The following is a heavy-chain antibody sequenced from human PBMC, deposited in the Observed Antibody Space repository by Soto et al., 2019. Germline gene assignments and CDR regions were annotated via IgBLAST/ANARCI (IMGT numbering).Heavy chain of an antibody. CDR1: GGSISSGGYS. Sequence: SETLSLTCAVSGGSISSGGYSWSWIRQPPGKGLEWIGYIYHSGSTYYNPSLKSRVTISVDRSKNQFSLKLSSVTAADTAVYYCARGRVVVPAAVMFNCLDPWGQGALVTVSS. CDR3: ARGRVVVPAAVMFNCLDP. V-gene: IGHV4-30-2*01. D-gene: IGHD2-2*01. J-gene: IGHJ5*02. CDR2: IYHSGST.